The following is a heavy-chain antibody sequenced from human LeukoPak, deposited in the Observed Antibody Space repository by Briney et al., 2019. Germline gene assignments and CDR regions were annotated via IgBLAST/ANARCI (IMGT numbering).Heavy chain of an antibody. CDR2: TGGNGGGT. J-gene: IGHJ6*02. V-gene: IGHV3-23*01. CDR3: AKDHSGPTWYYYGMDV. D-gene: IGHD2-15*01. CDR1: GFTFSNYA. Sequence: GGSLRLSCRASGFTFSNYAMTWVRQTPGKGLEWVSSTGGNGGGTSLADSVKGRFSISSDNSRNTLYLQMNSLRAEDTATYYCAKDHSGPTWYYYGMDVWGQGTTVTVSS.